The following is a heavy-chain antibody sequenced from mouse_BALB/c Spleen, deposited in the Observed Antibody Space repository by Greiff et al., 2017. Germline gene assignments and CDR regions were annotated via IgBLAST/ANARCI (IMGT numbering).Heavy chain of an antibody. D-gene: IGHD1-1*01. J-gene: IGHJ3*01. CDR2: IYPGDGDT. Sequence: QVQLQQSGAELVRPGSSVKISCKASGYAFSSYWMNWVKQRPGQGLEWIGQIYPGDGDTNSNGKFKGKATLTADKSSSTAYMQLSSLTSEDSAVYFCARYYYGGIFAYWGQGTLVTVSA. CDR1: GYAFSSYW. CDR3: ARYYYGGIFAY. V-gene: IGHV1-80*01.